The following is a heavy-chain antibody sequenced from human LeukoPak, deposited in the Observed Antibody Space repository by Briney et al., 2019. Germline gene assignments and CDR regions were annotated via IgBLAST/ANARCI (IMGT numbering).Heavy chain of an antibody. CDR2: VYYSGGT. Sequence: SETLSLTCTVSGGSISTYYWSWIRQPPGKGLEWIGYVYYSGGTNYNPSLKSRVTMSVDTSKNQFSLKLRSVTAADTAVYYRARDPSGSFFNWFDPWGQGTLVTVSS. J-gene: IGHJ5*02. V-gene: IGHV4-59*01. D-gene: IGHD1-26*01. CDR1: GGSISTYY. CDR3: ARDPSGSFFNWFDP.